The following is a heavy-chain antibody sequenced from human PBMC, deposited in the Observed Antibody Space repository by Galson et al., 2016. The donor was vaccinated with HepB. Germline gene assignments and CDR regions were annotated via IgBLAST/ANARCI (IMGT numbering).Heavy chain of an antibody. V-gene: IGHV1-69*05. CDR1: GYTFTSYG. Sequence: SVKVSCKASGYTFTSYGISWVRQAPGQGLEWLGGIIPMFGTPKYAQKFQGRVTITRGASASTVYMELSSLRSEDTAMYYCASTWIQLWSEGGAFDVWGQGTMVTVSS. CDR2: IIPMFGTP. J-gene: IGHJ3*01. D-gene: IGHD5-18*01. CDR3: ASTWIQLWSEGGAFDV.